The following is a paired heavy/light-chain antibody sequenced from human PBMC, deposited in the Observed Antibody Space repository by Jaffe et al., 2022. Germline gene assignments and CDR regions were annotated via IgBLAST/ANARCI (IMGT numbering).Light chain of an antibody. CDR2: DVS. Sequence: QSALTQPRSVSGSPGQSVTISCTGTSSDVGGYNYVSWYQQHPGKAPKLMIYDVSERPSGVPDRFSGSKSGNTASLTISGLQAEDEADYYCCSYAGSYTYVFGTGTKVTVL. CDR3: CSYAGSYTYV. V-gene: IGLV2-11*01. CDR1: SSDVGGYNY. J-gene: IGLJ1*01.
Heavy chain of an antibody. CDR2: IYYSGVT. Sequence: QLQLQESGPGLVKPSETLSLTCTVSGGSISSSSYYWGWIRQPPGKGLEWIGSIYYSGVTYYNPSLKTRVTISVDTSKNQFSLKLNSVTAADTAMYYCARVTVAGYSSGWYPYWYFDLWGRGTLVTVSS. J-gene: IGHJ2*01. CDR3: ARVTVAGYSSGWYPYWYFDL. D-gene: IGHD6-19*01. V-gene: IGHV4-39*01. CDR1: GGSISSSSYY.